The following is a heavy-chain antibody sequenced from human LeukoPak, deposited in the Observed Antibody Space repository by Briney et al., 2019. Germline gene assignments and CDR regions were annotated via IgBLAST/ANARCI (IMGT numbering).Heavy chain of an antibody. CDR1: GYTFSTFG. CDR3: ARGYLQPLDS. V-gene: IGHV1-18*01. D-gene: IGHD4-11*01. J-gene: IGHJ4*02. CDR2: ISAYNGNT. Sequence: ASVKVSCKASGYTFSTFGITWVRQAPGQGLEWMGWISAYNGNTNYAQKLQGRVTVTTDTSTSTAYMELRGLRSDDTAVYYCARGYLQPLDSWGQGTLVTVSS.